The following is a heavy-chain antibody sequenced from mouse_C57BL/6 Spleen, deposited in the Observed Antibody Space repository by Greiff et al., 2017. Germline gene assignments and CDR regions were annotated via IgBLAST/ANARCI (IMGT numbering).Heavy chain of an antibody. J-gene: IGHJ4*01. V-gene: IGHV1-4*01. D-gene: IGHD1-1*01. Sequence: QVQLQQSGAELARPGASVKMSCKASGYTFTSYTMHWVKQRPGQGLEWIGYINPSSGYTKYNQKFKDKATLTADKSSSTAYMQLSSLTSEDSAVYYCARSPGDYGSGDYAMDYWGQGTSVTVSS. CDR2: INPSSGYT. CDR1: GYTFTSYT. CDR3: ARSPGDYGSGDYAMDY.